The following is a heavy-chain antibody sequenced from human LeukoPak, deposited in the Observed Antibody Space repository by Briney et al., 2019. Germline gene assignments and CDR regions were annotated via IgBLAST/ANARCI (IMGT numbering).Heavy chain of an antibody. V-gene: IGHV3-48*04. CDR3: ARGVDYYGV. J-gene: IGHJ4*02. CDR2: ISSSSNI. Sequence: GGSLRLSCAASGFTFSSYSMNWVRQAPGKGLEWVSYISSSSNIYYADSVRGRFTISRDNAKNSLYLQMNSLRAEDTAVYYCARGVDYYGVWGQGTLVTVSS. D-gene: IGHD3-10*01. CDR1: GFTFSSYS.